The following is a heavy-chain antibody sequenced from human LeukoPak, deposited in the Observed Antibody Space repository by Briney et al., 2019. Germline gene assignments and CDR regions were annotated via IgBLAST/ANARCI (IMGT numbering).Heavy chain of an antibody. CDR3: ASNSGSYYSYYYYYYMDV. J-gene: IGHJ6*03. Sequence: SETLSLTCTVSGGSISSYYWSWIRQPPGKGLEWIGYIYYSGSTNYNPSLKSRVTISVDTSKNQFSLKLSSVTAADTAVYYCASNSGSYYSYYYYYYMDVWGKGTTVTVSS. D-gene: IGHD1-26*01. CDR1: GGSISSYY. V-gene: IGHV4-59*08. CDR2: IYYSGST.